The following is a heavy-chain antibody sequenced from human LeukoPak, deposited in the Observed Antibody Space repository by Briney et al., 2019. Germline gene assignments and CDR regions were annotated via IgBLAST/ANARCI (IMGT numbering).Heavy chain of an antibody. CDR1: GGSISSYY. CDR2: IYYSGST. J-gene: IGHJ3*02. Sequence: SETLSLTCTVSGGSISSYYWSWIWQPPGKGLEWIGYIYYSGSTNYNPSLKSRVTISVDTSKNQFSLKLSSVTAADTAVYYCARDPSRGYSGYVAFDIWGQGTMVTVSS. V-gene: IGHV4-59*01. D-gene: IGHD5-12*01. CDR3: ARDPSRGYSGYVAFDI.